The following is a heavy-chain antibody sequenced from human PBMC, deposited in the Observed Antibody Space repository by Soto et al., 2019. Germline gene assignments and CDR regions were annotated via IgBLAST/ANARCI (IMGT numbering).Heavy chain of an antibody. J-gene: IGHJ6*02. CDR3: ARAHYGDYGYGMDV. CDR1: GGSISSGGYS. V-gene: IGHV4-30-2*01. Sequence: SETLSLTCTVSGGSISSGGYSWSWIRHPPGKGLEWIGYIYHSGTTYYNPSLKSRVTISVDRSKNQFSLKLSSVTAADTAVYYCARAHYGDYGYGMDVWGQGTTVTVS. D-gene: IGHD4-17*01. CDR2: IYHSGTT.